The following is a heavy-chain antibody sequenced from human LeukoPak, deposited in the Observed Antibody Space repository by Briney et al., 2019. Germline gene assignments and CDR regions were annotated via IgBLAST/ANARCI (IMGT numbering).Heavy chain of an antibody. Sequence: SVKVSCKASGGTFSSYAISWVRQAPGQGLEWMGRIIPIFGTANYAQKFQGRVTITTDESTSTAYMELSSLRSEDTAVYYCARDLEVPECSSRWLPFDYWGQGTLVTVSS. CDR2: IIPIFGTA. CDR1: GGTFSSYA. J-gene: IGHJ4*02. D-gene: IGHD6-13*01. V-gene: IGHV1-69*05. CDR3: ARDLEVPECSSRWLPFDY.